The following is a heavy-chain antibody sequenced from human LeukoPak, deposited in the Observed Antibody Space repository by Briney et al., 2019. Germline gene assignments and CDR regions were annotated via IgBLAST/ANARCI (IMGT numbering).Heavy chain of an antibody. D-gene: IGHD6-13*01. J-gene: IGHJ4*02. CDR2: IYYSGST. CDR1: GGSISSYY. V-gene: IGHV4-59*01. CDR3: AREGGYSSSWIDY. Sequence: PSETLSLTCTVSGGSISSYYWSWIRQPPGKGLEWIGYIYYSGSTNYNLSLKSRVTISVDTSKNQFSLKLSPVTAADTAVYYCAREGGYSSSWIDYWGQGTLVTVSS.